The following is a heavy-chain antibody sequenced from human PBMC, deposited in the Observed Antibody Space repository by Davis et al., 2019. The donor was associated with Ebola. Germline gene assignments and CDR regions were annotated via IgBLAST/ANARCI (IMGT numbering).Heavy chain of an antibody. CDR1: GFTFSSYG. D-gene: IGHD3-3*01. Sequence: PGGSLRLSCAASGFTFSSYGMHWVRQAPGKGLEWVAVISYDGSNKYYADSVKGRFTISRDNSKNTLYLQMNSLRAEDTAVYYCAKIRRWGQGTLVTVSS. V-gene: IGHV3-30*18. CDR3: AKIRR. CDR2: ISYDGSNK. J-gene: IGHJ4*02.